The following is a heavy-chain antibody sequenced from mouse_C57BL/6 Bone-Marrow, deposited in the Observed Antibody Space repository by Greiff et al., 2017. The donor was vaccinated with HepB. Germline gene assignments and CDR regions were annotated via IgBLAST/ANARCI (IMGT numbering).Heavy chain of an antibody. CDR2: ILPGSGIT. J-gene: IGHJ1*03. Sequence: LVESGAELMKPGASVKLSCKATGYTFTGYWIEWVKQRPGHGLEWIGEILPGSGITNYNEKFKGKATFTADTSSNTAYMQLSSLTTEDSAIYYCAREGAYFDVWGTGTTVTVSS. V-gene: IGHV1-9*01. CDR3: AREGAYFDV. CDR1: GYTFTGYW.